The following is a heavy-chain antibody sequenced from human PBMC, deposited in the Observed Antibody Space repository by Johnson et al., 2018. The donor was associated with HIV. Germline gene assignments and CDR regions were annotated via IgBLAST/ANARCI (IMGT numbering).Heavy chain of an antibody. CDR3: ARDPVSHYYDSSGSLDDAFDI. V-gene: IGHV3-66*01. Sequence: VQLVESGGGWIQPGGSLRLSCAVSGFTVRNNYMNWVRQTPGKGLERVSVVHRDGRLYYADSVKGRFRLSRDNSKNTLYLQMNSLRAEDTAVYYCARDPVSHYYDSSGSLDDAFDIWGQGTMVTVSS. CDR1: GFTVRNNY. D-gene: IGHD3-22*01. CDR2: VHRDGRL. J-gene: IGHJ3*02.